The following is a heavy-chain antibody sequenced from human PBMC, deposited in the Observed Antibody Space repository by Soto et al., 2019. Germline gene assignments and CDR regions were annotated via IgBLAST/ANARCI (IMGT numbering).Heavy chain of an antibody. Sequence: GGSLRLSCVASGFTFSNYWMHWVRQAPGKGLEWVSRISSDGSSTTYADSVKGRFTISRDNAENSLHLQMNSLRAEDTAVYYCAADVGGYIYGLARHWGPGTLVTVSS. J-gene: IGHJ1*01. CDR3: AADVGGYIYGLARH. D-gene: IGHD4-17*01. CDR2: ISSDGSST. CDR1: GFTFSNYW. V-gene: IGHV3-74*01.